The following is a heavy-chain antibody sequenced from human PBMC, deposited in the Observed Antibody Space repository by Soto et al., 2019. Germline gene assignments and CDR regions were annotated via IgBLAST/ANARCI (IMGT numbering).Heavy chain of an antibody. J-gene: IGHJ6*03. Sequence: EVQLVESGGGLVQPGGSLRLSCAASGFTFSSYNMNWVRQAPGKGLEWISDISLSSSTIFYADSVKGRFPISRDNAKNSLYTQMNSLRAEDTAVYYCERDSRNSYYYMDVWGKGTTVTVSS. CDR3: ERDSRNSYYYMDV. V-gene: IGHV3-48*01. CDR1: GFTFSSYN. CDR2: ISLSSSTI.